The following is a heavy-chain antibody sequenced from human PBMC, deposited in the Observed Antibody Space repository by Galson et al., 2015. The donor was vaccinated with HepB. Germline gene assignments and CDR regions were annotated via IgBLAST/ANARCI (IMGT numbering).Heavy chain of an antibody. D-gene: IGHD4-23*01. CDR2: INWNGGST. J-gene: IGHJ3*02. CDR1: GFTFDDYG. CDR3: AREMTTVAPDAFDI. V-gene: IGHV3-20*04. Sequence: SLRLSCAASGFTFDDYGMSWVRQAPGKGLEWVSGINWNGGSTGYADSVKGRFTISRDNAKNSLYLQMNSLRAEDTALYYCAREMTTVAPDAFDIWGQGTMVTVSS.